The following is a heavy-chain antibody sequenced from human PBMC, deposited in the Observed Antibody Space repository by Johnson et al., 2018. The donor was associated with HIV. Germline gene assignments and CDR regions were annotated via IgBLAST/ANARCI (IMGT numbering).Heavy chain of an antibody. Sequence: QVQLVESGGGVVQPGRSLRLSCAAPGFTFSSYAMHWVRQAPGKGLEWVAVISYDGSNKYYAESVKGRFTISRDNSKNTLYLQMNSLRAEDTAVYYCAKGGITMAPDAFDIWGQGTMVTVSS. J-gene: IGHJ3*02. CDR2: ISYDGSNK. V-gene: IGHV3-30*18. CDR3: AKGGITMAPDAFDI. CDR1: GFTFSSYA. D-gene: IGHD3-10*01.